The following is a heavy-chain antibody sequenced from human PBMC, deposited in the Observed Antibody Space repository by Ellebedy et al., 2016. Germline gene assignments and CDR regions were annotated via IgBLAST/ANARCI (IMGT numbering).Heavy chain of an antibody. J-gene: IGHJ6*02. CDR1: GFTFSSYW. CDR3: ARGAIVAPNGMDV. Sequence: GESLKISXVASGFTFSSYWMHWVRQAPGKGLVWVSRINSEGSGTGSADSVKGRFTMSRDNAKNTLYLQMNSLRPEDTAVYYCARGAIVAPNGMDVWGQGTTVTVSS. D-gene: IGHD3-22*01. V-gene: IGHV3-74*01. CDR2: INSEGSGT.